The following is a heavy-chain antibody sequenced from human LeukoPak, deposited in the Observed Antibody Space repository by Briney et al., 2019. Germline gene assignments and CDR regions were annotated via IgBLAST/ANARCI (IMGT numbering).Heavy chain of an antibody. D-gene: IGHD3-16*01. CDR2: IDTSGST. CDR1: GGSLSSYY. Sequence: SETLSLTCSVFGGSLSSYYWGWIRQPAGKGLEWIGRIDTSGSTKYNPSLKSRVIMSIDTSKKQLSLKLRSVTAADTAVYYCVAYSDSWVEHWGEGALVTVSS. V-gene: IGHV4-4*07. CDR3: VAYSDSWVEH. J-gene: IGHJ5*02.